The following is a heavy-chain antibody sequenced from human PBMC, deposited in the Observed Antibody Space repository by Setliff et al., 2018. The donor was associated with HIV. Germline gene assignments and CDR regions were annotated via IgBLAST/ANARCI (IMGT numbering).Heavy chain of an antibody. Sequence: VKVSCKASGYTFTGHYMHWVRQAPGQGLEWMGWINPSSGGTNYAQKFQGRVTLTRDTSISTAYMELSRLRSDDTAVYYCARDGRYCSGGSCFTNRASYYYYYMDVWGKGTTVTVSS. J-gene: IGHJ6*03. CDR3: ARDGRYCSGGSCFTNRASYYYYYMDV. CDR2: INPSSGGT. CDR1: GYTFTGHY. V-gene: IGHV1-2*02. D-gene: IGHD2-15*01.